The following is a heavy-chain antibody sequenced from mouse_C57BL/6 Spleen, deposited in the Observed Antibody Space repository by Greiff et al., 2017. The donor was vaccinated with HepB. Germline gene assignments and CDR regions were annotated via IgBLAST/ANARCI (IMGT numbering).Heavy chain of an antibody. V-gene: IGHV1-52*01. CDR2: IDPSDSET. CDR3: ARSGYYGSSPFDY. CDR1: GYTFTSYW. J-gene: IGHJ2*01. Sequence: QVQLKQPGAELVRPGSSVKLSCKASGYTFTSYWMHWVKQRPIQGLEWIGNIDPSDSETHYNQKFKDKATLTVDKSSSTAYMQLSSLTSEDSAVYYCARSGYYGSSPFDYWGQGTTLTVSS. D-gene: IGHD1-1*01.